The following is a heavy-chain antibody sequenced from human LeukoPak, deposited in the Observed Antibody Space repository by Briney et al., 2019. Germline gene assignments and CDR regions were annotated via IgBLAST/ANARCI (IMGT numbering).Heavy chain of an antibody. Sequence: SETLSLTCAVYGGSFSGYYWSWIRQPPGKGLEWIGEINHSGSTNYNPSLKSRVTISVDTSKNQFSLKLSSVTAADTAVYYCARGTLAESCGGDCYSPNYYYYYMDVWGKGTTVTISS. CDR2: INHSGST. D-gene: IGHD2-21*02. J-gene: IGHJ6*03. CDR3: ARGTLAESCGGDCYSPNYYYYYMDV. V-gene: IGHV4-34*01. CDR1: GGSFSGYY.